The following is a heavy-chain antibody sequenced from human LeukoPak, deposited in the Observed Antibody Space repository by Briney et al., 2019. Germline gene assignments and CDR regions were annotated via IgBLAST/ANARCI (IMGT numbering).Heavy chain of an antibody. V-gene: IGHV1-2*02. D-gene: IGHD3-22*01. CDR2: INPNSGAT. J-gene: IGHJ3*01. CDR1: GYTFTGYY. Sequence: ASVKVSCKASGYTFTGYYMHWVRQAPGQGLEWMGWINPNSGATTYAQKFQGRVTMTGDTSISTAHMELRSLTSDDTALYHCARGLDYHESNGYQAFDVWGQGTTVTVSS. CDR3: ARGLDYHESNGYQAFDV.